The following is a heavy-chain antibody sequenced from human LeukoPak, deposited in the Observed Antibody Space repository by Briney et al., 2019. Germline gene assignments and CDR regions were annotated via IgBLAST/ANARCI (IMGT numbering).Heavy chain of an antibody. J-gene: IGHJ3*02. V-gene: IGHV4-4*07. Sequence: PSETLSLTCTVSGGSISSYYWSWIRQPAGKGLEWIGRIYTSGSTNYNPSLKSRVTMSVDTSKNQFSLKLSSVTAADTAVYYCAAYRGKPYYDILTGPINDAFDIWGQGTMVTVSS. CDR2: IYTSGST. CDR3: AAYRGKPYYDILTGPINDAFDI. CDR1: GGSISSYY. D-gene: IGHD3-9*01.